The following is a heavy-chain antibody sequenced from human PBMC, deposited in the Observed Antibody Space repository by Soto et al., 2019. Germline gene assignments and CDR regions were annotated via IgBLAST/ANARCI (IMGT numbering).Heavy chain of an antibody. D-gene: IGHD6-19*01. CDR1: GYTFTSYD. J-gene: IGHJ6*03. CDR3: YSSGWYVFYYYYMDV. V-gene: IGHV1-8*01. Sequence: ASVKVSCKASGYTFTSYDINWVRQATGQGLEWMGWMNPNSGNTGYAQKFQGRVTMTRNTSISTAYMELSSLRSEDTAVYYCYSSGWYVFYYYYMDVWGKGTTVTVSS. CDR2: MNPNSGNT.